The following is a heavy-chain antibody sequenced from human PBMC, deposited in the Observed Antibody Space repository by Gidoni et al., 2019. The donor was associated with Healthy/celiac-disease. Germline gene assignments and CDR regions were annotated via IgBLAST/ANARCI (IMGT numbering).Heavy chain of an antibody. D-gene: IGHD3-10*01. V-gene: IGHV4-34*01. J-gene: IGHJ3*02. CDR3: ARGVLPGSPLVAFDI. Sequence: QVQLQQWGAGLLKPSETLSLTCAVYGGSFSGYYWSWIRQPPGKGLEWIGEINHSGSTNYNPSLKSRVTISVDTSKNQFSLKLSSVTAADTAVYYCARGVLPGSPLVAFDIWGQGTMVTVSS. CDR2: INHSGST. CDR1: GGSFSGYY.